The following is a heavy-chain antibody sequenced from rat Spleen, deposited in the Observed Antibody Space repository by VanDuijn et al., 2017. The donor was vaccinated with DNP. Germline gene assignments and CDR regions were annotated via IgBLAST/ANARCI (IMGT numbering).Heavy chain of an antibody. CDR2: IRYDGGST. CDR3: ARWNSGHFDY. CDR1: GFTFSDYY. J-gene: IGHJ2*01. D-gene: IGHD4-3*01. Sequence: EVQLVASGGDLVQSGRSLKLLCAASGFTFSDYYMAWIRQAPTKGLEWVAYIRYDGGSTKYGDSVKGRFTISRDNAKNTLYLQMNSLRSEDMATYYCARWNSGHFDYWGQGVMVPVSS. V-gene: IGHV5-22*01.